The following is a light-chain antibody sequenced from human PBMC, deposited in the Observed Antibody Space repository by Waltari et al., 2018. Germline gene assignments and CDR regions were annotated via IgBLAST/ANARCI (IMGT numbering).Light chain of an antibody. CDR3: GTWDSSLSGAV. CDR1: SSNIGNNY. Sequence: QSVLTQPPSVSAAPGQRVTISCSGGSSNIGNNYVSWYRQFPGTAPKLLIYENMERPSGIPGRFSGSKAGTSATLDITGLQAGDEADYYCGTWDSSLSGAVFGGGTHLTVL. V-gene: IGLV1-51*02. CDR2: ENM. J-gene: IGLJ7*01.